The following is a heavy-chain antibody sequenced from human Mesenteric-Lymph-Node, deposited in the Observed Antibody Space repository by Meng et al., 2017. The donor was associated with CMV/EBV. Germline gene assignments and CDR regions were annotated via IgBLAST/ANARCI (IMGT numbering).Heavy chain of an antibody. CDR3: AKSPLGYCSSNICSYYFDY. D-gene: IGHD2-2*01. Sequence: LKISCAASGFTFSNYAMTWVRQAPGKGLEWVSVISGSGVSTYYADSVKGRFTISRDNSKNTLYLQMNSLRAEDTAVYSCAKSPLGYCSSNICSYYFDYWGQGAPVTVSS. V-gene: IGHV3-23*01. CDR2: ISGSGVST. J-gene: IGHJ4*02. CDR1: GFTFSNYA.